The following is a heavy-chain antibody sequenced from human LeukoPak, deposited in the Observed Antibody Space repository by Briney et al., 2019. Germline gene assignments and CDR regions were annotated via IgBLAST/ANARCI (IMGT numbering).Heavy chain of an antibody. J-gene: IGHJ6*03. CDR3: ARGKTGSYYSRSYYMDV. CDR2: IISSGSMI. Sequence: GGSLRLSCAASGFTFSSYAMSWVRQAPGKGLEWVSYIISSGSMIYYADSVKGRFTISRDNAKNSLYLQMNSLRAEDTAVYYCARGKTGSYYSRSYYMDVWGKGTTVTISS. CDR1: GFTFSSYA. D-gene: IGHD3-10*01. V-gene: IGHV3-48*04.